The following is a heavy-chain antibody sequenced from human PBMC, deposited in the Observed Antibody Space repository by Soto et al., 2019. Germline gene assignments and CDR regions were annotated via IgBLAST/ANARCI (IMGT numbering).Heavy chain of an antibody. CDR1: RGTFSSSA. CDR3: ARDNNRLQLGGNYYYIMDV. V-gene: IGHV1-69*12. D-gene: IGHD5-12*01. Sequence: QVQLVQSGAEVKKPGSSVKVSCKASRGTFSSSAITWVRQAPGQGLEWMGGIMPIFRTPDYAQKFQGRVTIPADESSSTAYMELSSLSSEDTAVYYCARDNNRLQLGGNYYYIMDVWGQGTTVTVSS. CDR2: IMPIFRTP. J-gene: IGHJ6*02.